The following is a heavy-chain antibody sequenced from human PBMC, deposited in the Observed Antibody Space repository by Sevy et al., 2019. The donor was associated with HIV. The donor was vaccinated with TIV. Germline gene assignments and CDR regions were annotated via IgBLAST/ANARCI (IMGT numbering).Heavy chain of an antibody. D-gene: IGHD2-8*01. CDR3: ARVAVEYCTNDCYHRFDH. CDR1: GFTFPIYS. J-gene: IGHJ4*02. V-gene: IGHV3-30*04. Sequence: GESLKISCVASGFTFPIYSVVWVRRAPGKGLEWLTLISYDGNKRYYAESVKGRFTISRDNSNNILYLQMTSLRVEDTALYFCARVAVEYCTNDCYHRFDHWGLRTLVTVSS. CDR2: ISYDGNKR.